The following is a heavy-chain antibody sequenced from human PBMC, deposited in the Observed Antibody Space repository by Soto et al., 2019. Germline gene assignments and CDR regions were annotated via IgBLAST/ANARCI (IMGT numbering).Heavy chain of an antibody. CDR1: GFTFSSYA. J-gene: IGHJ6*02. Sequence: QVQLVESGGGVVQPGRSLRLSCAASGFTFSSYAMHWVRQAPGKGLEWVAVISYDGSNKYYADSVKGRFTISRDNSKNLLXXQMNSLRAEDTAVYYCAREVVVTGSFDHYYYGMDVWGQGTTVTVSS. CDR3: AREVVVTGSFDHYYYGMDV. D-gene: IGHD2-21*02. CDR2: ISYDGSNK. V-gene: IGHV3-30-3*01.